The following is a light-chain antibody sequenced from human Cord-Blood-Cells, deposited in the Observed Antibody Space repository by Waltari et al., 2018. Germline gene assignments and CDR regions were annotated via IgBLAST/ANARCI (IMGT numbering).Light chain of an antibody. CDR1: QSLLHSNGYNY. CDR3: MQALQTPFT. CDR2: LGS. Sequence: IVMTQSPLSLPVTPGEPASISCRSSQSLLHSNGYNYLDWYLQKPGQSPQLLIYLGSNRASGVPDRFSGSGSGTDFTLKISRVEAEDVGVYYCMQALQTPFTFGPGIKVDIK. J-gene: IGKJ3*01. V-gene: IGKV2-28*01.